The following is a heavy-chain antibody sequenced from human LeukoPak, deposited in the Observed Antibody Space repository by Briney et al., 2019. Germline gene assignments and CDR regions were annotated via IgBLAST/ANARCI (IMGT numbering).Heavy chain of an antibody. CDR2: IIPIFGTA. CDR3: ARCRDYYDSSGYYRLDY. J-gene: IGHJ4*02. Sequence: ASVKVSCKASGGTFSSYAISWVRQAPGQGLEWMGGIIPIFGTANYAQKFQGRVTITADESTSTAYMELSSLRSEDTAVHYCARCRDYYDSSGYYRLDYWGQGTLVTVSS. D-gene: IGHD3-22*01. CDR1: GGTFSSYA. V-gene: IGHV1-69*13.